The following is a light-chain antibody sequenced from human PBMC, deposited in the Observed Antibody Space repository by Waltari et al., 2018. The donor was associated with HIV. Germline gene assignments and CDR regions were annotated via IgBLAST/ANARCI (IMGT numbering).Light chain of an antibody. CDR1: FST. CDR2: NND. Sequence: QSVLTQPSSASGTPGPRVTISCSGRFSTVNGDQHVKGAAPKLLIYNNDQRPSEGPDRFSGSKSDTSASLAISGLQTEDEADYYCATWDDSLAGLWVFGGGTRMTVL. CDR3: ATWDDSLAGLWV. J-gene: IGLJ3*02. V-gene: IGLV1-44*01.